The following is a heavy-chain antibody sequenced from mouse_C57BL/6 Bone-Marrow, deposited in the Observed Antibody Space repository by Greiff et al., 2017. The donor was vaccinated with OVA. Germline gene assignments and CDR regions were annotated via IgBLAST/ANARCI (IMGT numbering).Heavy chain of an antibody. D-gene: IGHD1-1*01. J-gene: IGHJ3*01. V-gene: IGHV5-6*01. CDR3: ARPLSSYVTY. Sequence: EVQRVESGGDLVKPGGSLKLSCAASGFTFSSYGMSWVRQTPDKRLEWVATISSGGSYTYYPDSVKGRFTISRDNAKNTLYLQMSSLKSEDTAMYYCARPLSSYVTYWGQGTLVTVSA. CDR2: ISSGGSYT. CDR1: GFTFSSYG.